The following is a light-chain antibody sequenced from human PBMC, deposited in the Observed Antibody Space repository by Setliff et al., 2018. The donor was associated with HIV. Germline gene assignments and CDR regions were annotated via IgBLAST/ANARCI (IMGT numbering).Light chain of an antibody. CDR3: GTWDDSLSARV. CDR2: DDN. CDR1: FSNFGTVYD. V-gene: IGLV1-51*01. J-gene: IGLJ3*02. Sequence: QSALTQPPSVSGAPGQRVTISCTGSFSNFGTVYDVHWYQQLPGTAPKLLIYDDNNRPSGIPDRFSGSISGTSATLGITGLQTGDEADYYCGTWDDSLSARVFGGGTKVTVL.